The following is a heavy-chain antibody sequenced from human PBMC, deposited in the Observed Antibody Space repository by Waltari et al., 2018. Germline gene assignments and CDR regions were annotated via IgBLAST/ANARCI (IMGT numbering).Heavy chain of an antibody. CDR3: ASPVSGYDLLVFDY. CDR1: GGTFSSYA. Sequence: QVQLVQSGAEVKKPGSSVKVSCKASGGTFSSYAISWVRQAPGQGLEWMGGINPIFGTANHAQKSQGKFTITTDESTSTAYMELSSLRSEDTAVYDCASPVSGYDLLVFDYWGQGTLVTVSS. D-gene: IGHD5-12*01. CDR2: INPIFGTA. J-gene: IGHJ4*02. V-gene: IGHV1-69*05.